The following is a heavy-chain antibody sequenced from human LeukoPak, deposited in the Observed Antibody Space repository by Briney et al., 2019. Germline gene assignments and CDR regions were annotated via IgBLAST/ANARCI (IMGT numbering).Heavy chain of an antibody. CDR1: GFTFDDYA. V-gene: IGHV3-9*01. J-gene: IGHJ3*02. CDR2: ISWNSGSI. D-gene: IGHD2-15*01. CDR3: ARDQGAYCSGGSCTAFDM. Sequence: GGSLRLSCAASGFTFDDYAMHWVRQAPGKGLEWVSGISWNSGSIGYADSVKGRFTISRDNAKNSLYLQMNSLRAEDTAVYYCARDQGAYCSGGSCTAFDMWGQGTMVTVST.